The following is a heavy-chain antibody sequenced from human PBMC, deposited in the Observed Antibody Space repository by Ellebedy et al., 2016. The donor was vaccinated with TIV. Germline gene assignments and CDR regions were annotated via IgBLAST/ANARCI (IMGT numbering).Heavy chain of an antibody. Sequence: GESLKISCAASGFTLTNYWMHWVRQAPGKGLLWVSSLNTDGSTMRYADSVQGRFTISRNNAKSMLYLQMNSLRAEDTAVYYCAREVLASSKGGPFDIWGQGTMVTVSP. V-gene: IGHV3-74*01. CDR2: LNTDGSTM. D-gene: IGHD2/OR15-2a*01. CDR1: GFTLTNYW. CDR3: AREVLASSKGGPFDI. J-gene: IGHJ3*02.